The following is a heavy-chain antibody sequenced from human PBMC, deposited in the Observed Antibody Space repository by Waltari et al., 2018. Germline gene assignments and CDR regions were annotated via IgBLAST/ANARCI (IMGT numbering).Heavy chain of an antibody. Sequence: QMPLQESGPGLVKPSETLSLTCTVSGGFISTETHWAWVRQPPGEGLEWGGSVYYTGTTNYPPSLRSRVTIFVDTSKNQFSLNLNSVTAADTAVYYCASPPRGSSYGSYDYWGQGTLVTVSS. CDR2: VYYTGTT. CDR1: GGFISTETH. J-gene: IGHJ4*02. D-gene: IGHD5-18*01. V-gene: IGHV4-39*01. CDR3: ASPPRGSSYGSYDY.